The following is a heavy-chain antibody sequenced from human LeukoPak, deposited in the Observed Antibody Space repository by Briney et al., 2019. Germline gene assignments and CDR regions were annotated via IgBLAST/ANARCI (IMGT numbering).Heavy chain of an antibody. V-gene: IGHV1-69*05. CDR3: AREGFCVGNTCHGRDKVLDY. D-gene: IGHD2-15*01. CDR1: GGTFSDFG. J-gene: IGHJ4*02. Sequence: SVKLSCKATGGTFSDFGITWVRQAPGQGLEWMGRIISIFGTPSYAQKFQGRVTITTDESTSTAYMDLYSLRSEDTAVYYCAREGFCVGNTCHGRDKVLDYWGQGTLVTVSS. CDR2: IISIFGTP.